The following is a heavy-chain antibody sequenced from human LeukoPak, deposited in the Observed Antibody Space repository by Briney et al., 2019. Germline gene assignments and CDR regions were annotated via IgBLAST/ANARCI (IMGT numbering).Heavy chain of an antibody. V-gene: IGHV3-49*04. CDR2: IRSKAYGGTT. D-gene: IGHD6-13*01. Sequence: GGSLRLSCTASGFTFGDYAMSWVRQAPGKGLEWVGFIRSKAYGGTTEYAASVKGRFTISRDDSKSIAYLQMNSLKTEDTAVYYCSRGRAGTWPFDHWGQGILVTVSS. CDR3: SRGRAGTWPFDH. J-gene: IGHJ4*02. CDR1: GFTFGDYA.